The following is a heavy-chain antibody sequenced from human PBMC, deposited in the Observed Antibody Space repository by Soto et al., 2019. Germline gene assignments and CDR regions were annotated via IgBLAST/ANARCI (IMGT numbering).Heavy chain of an antibody. CDR3: AAEYYYGGRDPRGRSD. Sequence: QMQLVQSGPEVKKPGTSVKVSGKASGFTFTHSGMQLVRQARGQSLVWIGWIVVGSGNTNYAPTFHERVTITWDKSTFTAYMERSRVRSEDAAVYYCAAEYYYGGRDPRGRSDWGQGPLGTVSS. CDR2: IVVGSGNT. CDR1: GFTFTHSG. J-gene: IGHJ4*02. D-gene: IGHD3-10*01. V-gene: IGHV1-58*02.